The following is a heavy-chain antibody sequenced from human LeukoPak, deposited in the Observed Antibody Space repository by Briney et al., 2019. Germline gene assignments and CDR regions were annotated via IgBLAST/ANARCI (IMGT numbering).Heavy chain of an antibody. J-gene: IGHJ6*02. Sequence: ASVKVSCKASGYTFTDYYIHWVRQAPGQGPEWMGWIKANSGDTNYAQKFQGRVTLTRDTSINTAYMEVNRLRSDDTVVYCCGRVTIFSPSHYYGMDVWGQGTAVTVSS. CDR1: GYTFTDYY. CDR2: IKANSGDT. D-gene: IGHD3-3*01. V-gene: IGHV1-2*02. CDR3: GRVTIFSPSHYYGMDV.